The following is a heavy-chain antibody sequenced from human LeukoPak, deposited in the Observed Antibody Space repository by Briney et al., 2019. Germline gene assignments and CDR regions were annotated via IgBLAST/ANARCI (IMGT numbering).Heavy chain of an antibody. CDR1: GFTFSSYA. CDR2: ISGSGGST. D-gene: IGHD4-11*01. CDR3: AKHGSVTPPYYMDV. V-gene: IGHV3-23*01. Sequence: GGSLRLSCAVSGFTFSSYAMSWVRQAPGKGLEWVSAISGSGGSTYYADSVKGRFTISRDNSKNTLYLQMNSLRAEDTAVYYCAKHGSVTPPYYMDVWGKGTTVTVSS. J-gene: IGHJ6*03.